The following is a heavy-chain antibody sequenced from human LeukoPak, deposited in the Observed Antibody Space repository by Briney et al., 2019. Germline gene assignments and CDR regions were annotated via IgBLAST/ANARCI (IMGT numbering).Heavy chain of an antibody. CDR3: ASPMVGWDDYIPFDY. Sequence: GGSLRLSCAASGFTFSSYGMHWVRQAPGKGLEWVAVISYDGSNKYYADSVKGRFTISRDNSTNTLYLQMNSLRAEDTAVYYCASPMVGWDDYIPFDYWGQGTLVTVSS. V-gene: IGHV3-30*03. CDR2: ISYDGSNK. D-gene: IGHD4-11*01. J-gene: IGHJ4*02. CDR1: GFTFSSYG.